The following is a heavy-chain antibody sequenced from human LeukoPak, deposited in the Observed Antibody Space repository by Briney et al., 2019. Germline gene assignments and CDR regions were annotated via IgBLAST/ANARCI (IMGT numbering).Heavy chain of an antibody. Sequence: PGGSLRLSCVASGFTFSTYAMSWVRQAPGKGLEWVSNIRPNGGTTNYADSVKGRFTISRDNSKNTLYLQMNSLRAEDTAVCYCAKAPTVTTLVCDYWGQGTLVTVSS. V-gene: IGHV3-23*01. CDR1: GFTFSTYA. CDR3: AKAPTVTTLVCDY. CDR2: IRPNGGTT. D-gene: IGHD4-11*01. J-gene: IGHJ4*02.